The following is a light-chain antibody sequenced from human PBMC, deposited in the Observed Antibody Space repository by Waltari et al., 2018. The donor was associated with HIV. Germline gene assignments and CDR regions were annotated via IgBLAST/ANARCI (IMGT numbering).Light chain of an antibody. CDR1: SSAVCGSNS. Sequence: SALTQPASVSGSPGQSITISCTGTSSAVCGSNSVSWYQQYPDKAPKLLIYEVTNRPSGISDRFSGSKSGDTASLTISGLQAEDEAHYYCCSYTRNTTRIFGGGTHLTVL. V-gene: IGLV2-14*01. CDR3: CSYTRNTTRI. J-gene: IGLJ2*01. CDR2: EVT.